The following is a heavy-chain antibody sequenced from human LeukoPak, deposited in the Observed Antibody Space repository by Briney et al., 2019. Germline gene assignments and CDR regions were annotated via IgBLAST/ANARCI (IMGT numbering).Heavy chain of an antibody. J-gene: IGHJ6*03. V-gene: IGHV3-48*03. CDR3: ARGLKWPTSYYHMDV. Sequence: GGSLRLSCAASEFTFRSYEMNWIRQAPGKGLEWVSYLTSTGQTIYYSDSVKGRFTISRDNAKNSLFLQLNSLRADDTAVYFCARGLKWPTSYYHMDVWGKGTTVTVSS. D-gene: IGHD5-12*01. CDR1: EFTFRSYE. CDR2: LTSTGQTI.